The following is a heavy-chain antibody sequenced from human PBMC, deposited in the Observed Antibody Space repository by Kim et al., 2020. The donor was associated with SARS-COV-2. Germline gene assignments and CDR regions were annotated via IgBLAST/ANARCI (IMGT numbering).Heavy chain of an antibody. Sequence: KGRFTISRDNATISLYLQMNSLGAEDTAVYYCASGIAVAGVGYYGMDVWGQGTTVTVSS. J-gene: IGHJ6*02. CDR3: ASGIAVAGVGYYGMDV. D-gene: IGHD6-19*01. V-gene: IGHV3-11*06.